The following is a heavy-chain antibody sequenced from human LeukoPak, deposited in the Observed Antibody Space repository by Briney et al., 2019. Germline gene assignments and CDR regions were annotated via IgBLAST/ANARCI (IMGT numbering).Heavy chain of an antibody. J-gene: IGHJ6*02. Sequence: SETLSLTCTVSGGSISSHYWSWIRQPPGKGLEWIGYIYYSGSTNNNPSLKSRVTISVDTSKNQFSLKLNSATAADTAVYYCARTSRHYYGSGSNLTPWPAGMDVWGQGTTVTVSS. CDR2: IYYSGST. V-gene: IGHV4-59*11. D-gene: IGHD3-10*01. CDR3: ARTSRHYYGSGSNLTPWPAGMDV. CDR1: GGSISSHY.